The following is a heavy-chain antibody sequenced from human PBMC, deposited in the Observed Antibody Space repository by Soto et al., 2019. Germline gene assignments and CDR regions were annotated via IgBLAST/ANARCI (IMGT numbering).Heavy chain of an antibody. CDR2: ISGSGGST. J-gene: IGHJ6*02. CDR3: AKCRVLRESGRYYYYGMDV. V-gene: IGHV3-23*01. D-gene: IGHD4-17*01. Sequence: PGGSLRLSCAASGFTFSSYCMSWVRQAPGKGLEWVSAISGSGGSTYYADSVKGRFTISRDNSKNTLYLQMNSLRAEDTAVYYCAKCRVLRESGRYYYYGMDVWGQGTTVTVSS. CDR1: GFTFSSYC.